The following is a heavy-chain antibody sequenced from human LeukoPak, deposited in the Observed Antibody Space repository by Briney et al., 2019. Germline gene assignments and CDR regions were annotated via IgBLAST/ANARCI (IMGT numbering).Heavy chain of an antibody. Sequence: PGGSLRLSCAASGFTFSDYYMSWIRQAPGKGLEWVSYISSSGSTIYYADSVKGRFTISRDNAKNSLYLQMNSLRAEDTAVYYCARAYRDFWSGYYANYFDYWGQGTLVTVSS. CDR1: GFTFSDYY. CDR3: ARAYRDFWSGYYANYFDY. J-gene: IGHJ4*02. V-gene: IGHV3-11*04. D-gene: IGHD3-3*01. CDR2: ISSSGSTI.